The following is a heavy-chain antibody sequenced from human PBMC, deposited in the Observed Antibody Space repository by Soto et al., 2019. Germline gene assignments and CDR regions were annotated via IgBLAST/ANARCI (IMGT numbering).Heavy chain of an antibody. CDR3: ANHGLSSGWTGNDY. J-gene: IGHJ4*02. CDR1: GFTFSSYG. D-gene: IGHD6-19*01. CDR2: ISYDGSNK. Sequence: GSLRLSCAASGFTFSSYGMHWVRQAPGKGLEWVAVISYDGSNKYYADSVKGRFTISRDNSKNTLYLQMNSLRAEDTAVYYCANHGLSSGWTGNDYWGQGTLVTVSS. V-gene: IGHV3-30*18.